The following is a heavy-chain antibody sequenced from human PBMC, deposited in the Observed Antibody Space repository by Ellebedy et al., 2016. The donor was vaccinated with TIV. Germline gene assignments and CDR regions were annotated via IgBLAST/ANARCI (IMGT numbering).Heavy chain of an antibody. V-gene: IGHV3-23*01. CDR3: AKFFGPGNYYFRYGADV. CDR1: GFTFNSPA. D-gene: IGHD3-3*01. CDR2: ISGSSSGT. J-gene: IGHJ6*02. Sequence: GESLKISCAASGFTFNSPAMAWVRQAPGKGLEWVSLISGSSSGTFYADSVKGRFTISRDNSKNTLYLQLNSLRVEDTAVYFSAKFFGPGNYYFRYGADVWGQGTTVTVSS.